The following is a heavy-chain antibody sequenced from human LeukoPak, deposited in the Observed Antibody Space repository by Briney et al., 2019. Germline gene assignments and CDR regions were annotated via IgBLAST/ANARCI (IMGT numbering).Heavy chain of an antibody. CDR2: IKLDVSET. D-gene: IGHD3-10*01. V-gene: IGHV3-7*01. CDR1: GFTFSSYW. CDR3: AGDTMVRGVLSSIY. J-gene: IGHJ4*02. Sequence: GGSLRLSCAASGFTFSSYWMTWVRQAPGKGLEWVANIKLDVSETYYVDSVRGRFTISRDNTKNSLYLQMDSLRAEDTAVYYCAGDTMVRGVLSSIYWGQGTLVTVSS.